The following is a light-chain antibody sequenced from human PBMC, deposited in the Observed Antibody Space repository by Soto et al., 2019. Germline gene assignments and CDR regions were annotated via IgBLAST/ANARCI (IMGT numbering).Light chain of an antibody. Sequence: QSVLTQSPSASGTPGQRVTTSCSGSSSNIGTNTVNWYQQLPGTAPKLLIYGDNQRPSGVPDRFSGSKSGTSASLAISGLQSEDEADYYCAAWDDSLNGYVFAAGTKAPS. CDR1: SSNIGTNT. J-gene: IGLJ1*01. V-gene: IGLV1-44*01. CDR3: AAWDDSLNGYV. CDR2: GDN.